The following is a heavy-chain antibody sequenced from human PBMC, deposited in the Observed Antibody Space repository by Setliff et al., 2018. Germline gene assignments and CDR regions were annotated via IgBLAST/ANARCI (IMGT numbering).Heavy chain of an antibody. CDR2: ISVYNGDT. CDR3: ARAPSVELVTIRTNSWFTY. V-gene: IGHV1-18*01. J-gene: IGHJ4*02. D-gene: IGHD5-18*01. CDR1: GYTFRNYA. Sequence: WASVKVSCKASGYTFRNYAFAWVRQAPGQGLEWVGWISVYNGDTNYAQKFQGRVTLTTDISTSTAYMELRSLTSDDSAFCYCARAPSVELVTIRTNSWFTYWGQGTLVTVSS.